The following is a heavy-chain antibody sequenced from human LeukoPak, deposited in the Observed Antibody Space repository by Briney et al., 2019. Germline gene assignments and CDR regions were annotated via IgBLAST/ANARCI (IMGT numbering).Heavy chain of an antibody. D-gene: IGHD2-2*01. Sequence: PGGSLRLSCAASGFTFSSYAMSWVRQAPGKGLEWVSAISGSGGSTYYADSVKGRFTISRDNSKNTLYLQMNSLRAEDTAVYYCARPLNCSSTSCYAFDIGGQGTMVTVSS. CDR1: GFTFSSYA. V-gene: IGHV3-23*01. J-gene: IGHJ3*02. CDR2: ISGSGGST. CDR3: ARPLNCSSTSCYAFDI.